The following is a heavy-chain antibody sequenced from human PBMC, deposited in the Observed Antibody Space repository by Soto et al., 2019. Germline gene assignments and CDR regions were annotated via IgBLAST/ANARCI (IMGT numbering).Heavy chain of an antibody. V-gene: IGHV4-59*01. Sequence: SETLSLTCTVSGGSISSYYWSWIRQPPGKGLEWIGYIYYSGSTNYNPSLKSRVTISVDTSKNQFSLKLSSVTAADTAVYYCTRYSSSWYWFDPWGQGTLVTVSS. CDR3: TRYSSSWYWFDP. J-gene: IGHJ5*02. D-gene: IGHD6-13*01. CDR1: GGSISSYY. CDR2: IYYSGST.